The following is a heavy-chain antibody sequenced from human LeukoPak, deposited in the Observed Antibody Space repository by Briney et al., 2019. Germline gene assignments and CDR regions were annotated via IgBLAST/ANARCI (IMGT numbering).Heavy chain of an antibody. CDR2: LSGSGDRS. J-gene: IGHJ4*02. Sequence: GGSLRLSCAASGFTFSYYAMSWVRQAPGKGLEWVSALSGSGDRSYYADSVKGRFSISRDNSKNTLYLQMDSLRAEDTAVYYCAKEWRYSSSWYQYYFDSWGQGTLVTVSS. D-gene: IGHD6-13*01. CDR1: GFTFSYYA. CDR3: AKEWRYSSSWYQYYFDS. V-gene: IGHV3-23*01.